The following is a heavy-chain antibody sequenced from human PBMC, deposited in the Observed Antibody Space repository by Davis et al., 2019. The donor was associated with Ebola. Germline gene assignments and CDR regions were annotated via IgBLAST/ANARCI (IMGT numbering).Heavy chain of an antibody. Sequence: MPSETLSLTCAVYGGSFSGYYWSWIRQPPGKGLEWIGEINHSGSTNYSPSFQGHVTISADKSISTAYLQWSSLKASDTAIYYCARETNYYYDSTGIGLRPYGMDVWGQGTTVTVPS. CDR3: ARETNYYYDSTGIGLRPYGMDV. CDR1: GGSFSGYY. V-gene: IGHV4-34*01. CDR2: INHSGST. D-gene: IGHD3-22*01. J-gene: IGHJ6*02.